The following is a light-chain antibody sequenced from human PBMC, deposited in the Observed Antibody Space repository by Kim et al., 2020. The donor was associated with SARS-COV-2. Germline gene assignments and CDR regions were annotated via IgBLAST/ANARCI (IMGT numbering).Light chain of an antibody. J-gene: IGKJ2*01. Sequence: SACVGDRVTITCRASQLIDTYLAWYQQKPGKAPNLMIYQASSLHIGVPSRFSGSGSGTEFTLTINGLQPDDFATYYCQHYIRFPNTFGQGTKLEI. CDR1: QLIDTY. CDR2: QAS. CDR3: QHYIRFPNT. V-gene: IGKV1-5*03.